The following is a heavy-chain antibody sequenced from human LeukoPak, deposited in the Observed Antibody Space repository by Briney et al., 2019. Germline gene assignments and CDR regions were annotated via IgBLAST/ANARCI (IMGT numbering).Heavy chain of an antibody. J-gene: IGHJ6*03. CDR1: GYIFTSYD. Sequence: ASVKVSCKASGYIFTSYDINWVRQATGQGLEWMGWMNPHSGNTGYAQKFQGRVTITRNTSISTAFMELSSLRSDDTAVYYYARERTYHYYMDVWGKGTTVTVSS. V-gene: IGHV1-8*03. CDR3: ARERTYHYYMDV. CDR2: MNPHSGNT.